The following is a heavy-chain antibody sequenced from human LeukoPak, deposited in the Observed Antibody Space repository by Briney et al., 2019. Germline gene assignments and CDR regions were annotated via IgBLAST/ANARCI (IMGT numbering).Heavy chain of an antibody. CDR1: GFTFSSYA. CDR3: AKDQGLVRGRGPTMDV. J-gene: IGHJ6*02. D-gene: IGHD3-10*01. V-gene: IGHV3-23*01. Sequence: PGGSLRLSCAASGFTFSSYAMSWVRQAPGKGLEWVSAISGSGGSTYYADSAKGRFTISRDNSKNTLYLQMNSLRAEDTAVYYCAKDQGLVRGRGPTMDVWGQGTTVTVSS. CDR2: ISGSGGST.